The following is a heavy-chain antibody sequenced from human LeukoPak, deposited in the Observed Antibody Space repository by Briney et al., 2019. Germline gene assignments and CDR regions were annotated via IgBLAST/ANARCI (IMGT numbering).Heavy chain of an antibody. V-gene: IGHV3-23*01. Sequence: GGSLRLSCAASGFTFSSYAMSWVRQAPGKGLEWVSAISGSGGSTYYADSVKGRFTISRDNSKNTLYLQMNSLRAEDTAVYYCAKGGYFPRGYYSPFDYWGQGTLVTVSS. J-gene: IGHJ4*02. D-gene: IGHD3-3*01. CDR3: AKGGYFPRGYYSPFDY. CDR1: GFTFSSYA. CDR2: ISGSGGST.